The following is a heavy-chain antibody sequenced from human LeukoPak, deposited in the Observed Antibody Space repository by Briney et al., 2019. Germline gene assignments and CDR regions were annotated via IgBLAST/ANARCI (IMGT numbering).Heavy chain of an antibody. Sequence: SGTLSLTCTVSGGSISSGSYYWSWIRQPAGKGLEWIGRIYTSGSTNYNPSLKSRVTISVDTSKNQFSLKLSSVTAADTAVYYCAGSTPDSSGYYGGFDPWGQGTLVTVSS. V-gene: IGHV4-61*02. CDR1: GGSISSGSYY. CDR2: IYTSGST. J-gene: IGHJ5*02. D-gene: IGHD3-22*01. CDR3: AGSTPDSSGYYGGFDP.